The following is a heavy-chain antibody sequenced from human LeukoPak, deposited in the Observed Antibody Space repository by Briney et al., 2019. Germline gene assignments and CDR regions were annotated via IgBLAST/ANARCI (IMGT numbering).Heavy chain of an antibody. J-gene: IGHJ4*02. CDR3: TTDLGTYYHGSQRLIPIDY. CDR1: GFTFTNAW. CDR2: IKSKTDGGTT. Sequence: PGRSLRLSCVDSGFTFTNAWMSWVRQAPGKGLERIGRIKSKTDGGTTNYAEPVRGRFTISRDDSKSAVYLQMNSLKIEDTAVYYCTTDLGTYYHGSQRLIPIDYWGQGTLVTVSS. V-gene: IGHV3-15*01. D-gene: IGHD3-10*01.